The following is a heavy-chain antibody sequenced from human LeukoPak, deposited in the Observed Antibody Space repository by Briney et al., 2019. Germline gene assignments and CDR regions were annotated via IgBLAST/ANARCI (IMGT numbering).Heavy chain of an antibody. J-gene: IGHJ6*03. D-gene: IGHD3-10*01. CDR2: INPSGGST. V-gene: IGHV1-46*01. Sequence: ASVKPSCKASGYTFTSYYMHWVRQAPGQGLEWMGIINPSGGSTSYAQKFQGRVTMTRDTSTSTVYMELSSLRSEDTAVYYCARDRNMVRGAAYYYYYMDVWGKGTTVTISS. CDR1: GYTFTSYY. CDR3: ARDRNMVRGAAYYYYYMDV.